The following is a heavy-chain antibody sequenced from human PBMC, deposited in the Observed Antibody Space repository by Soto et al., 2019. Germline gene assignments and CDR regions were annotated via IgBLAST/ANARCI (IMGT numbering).Heavy chain of an antibody. CDR2: IYSGGRT. CDR3: VKDRQFDDAWTFDS. D-gene: IGHD3-16*01. J-gene: IGHJ4*02. CDR1: GFTFSGYS. V-gene: IGHV3-23*01. Sequence: GESLKISCVGAGFTFSGYSMAWVRQAPGKGLEWVSEIYSGGRTFYADSMKGRMTISRDNAKNTLYLQMNSLRVEDTALYYCVKDRQFDDAWTFDSWGQGTLVTVSS.